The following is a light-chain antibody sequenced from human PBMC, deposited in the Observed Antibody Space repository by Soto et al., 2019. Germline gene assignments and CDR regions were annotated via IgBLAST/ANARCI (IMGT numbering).Light chain of an antibody. J-gene: IGKJ5*01. V-gene: IGKV1-13*02. Sequence: AIPLTQSPSSLSASVGDRVTITCRASQGISSALAWYQQKPGKAPKLLIYDASSLESGVPSRFSGSGSGTDFTLTISSPQPEDFATYYCQQFNSYPLTFGQGTRLEIK. CDR3: QQFNSYPLT. CDR2: DAS. CDR1: QGISSA.